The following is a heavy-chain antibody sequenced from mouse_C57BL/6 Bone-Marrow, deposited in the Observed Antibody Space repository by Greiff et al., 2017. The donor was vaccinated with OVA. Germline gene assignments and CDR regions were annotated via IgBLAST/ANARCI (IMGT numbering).Heavy chain of an antibody. D-gene: IGHD2-12*01. CDR1: GFNIKDDY. CDR3: TSYYSYWYFDV. V-gene: IGHV14-4*01. Sequence: EVQLQQSGAELVRPGASVKLSCTASGFNIKDDYMHWVKQRPEQGLEWIGWIDPENGDTEYASKFQGKATITADTSSNTAYLQLSSLTSEDTAVYYCTSYYSYWYFDVWGTGTTVTVSS. J-gene: IGHJ1*03. CDR2: IDPENGDT.